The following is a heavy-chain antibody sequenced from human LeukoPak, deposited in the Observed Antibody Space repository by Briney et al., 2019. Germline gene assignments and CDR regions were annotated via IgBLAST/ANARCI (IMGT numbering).Heavy chain of an antibody. CDR1: GYTFTSYD. CDR3: ARDVRSSWYGLLHYYYYYYMDV. J-gene: IGHJ6*03. Sequence: GASVKVSCKASGYTFTSYDINWVRQVPGQGLEWMGIMNPTGGTTTYAQKFQGRVTMTRDMSTSTVYMELSSLRSEDTAVYYCARDVRSSWYGLLHYYYYYYMDVWGKGTTVTVSS. V-gene: IGHV1-46*01. CDR2: MNPTGGTT. D-gene: IGHD6-13*01.